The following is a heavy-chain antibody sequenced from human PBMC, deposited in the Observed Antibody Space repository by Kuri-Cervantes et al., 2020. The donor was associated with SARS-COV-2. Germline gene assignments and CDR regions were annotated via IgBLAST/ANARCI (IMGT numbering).Heavy chain of an antibody. CDR2: IYYSGST. CDR1: GGSFSGYY. V-gene: IGHV4-34*01. D-gene: IGHD6-25*01. J-gene: IGHJ4*02. CDR3: ARVAAGYFDY. Sequence: GSLRLSCAVYGGSFSGYYWGWIRQPPGKGLEWIGSIYYSGSTYYNPSLKSRVTISVDTSKNQFSLKLSSVTAADTAVYYCARVAAGYFDYWGQGTLVTVSS.